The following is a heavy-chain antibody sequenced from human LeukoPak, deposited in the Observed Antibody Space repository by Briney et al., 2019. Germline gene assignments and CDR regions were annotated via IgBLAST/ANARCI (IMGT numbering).Heavy chain of an antibody. J-gene: IGHJ4*02. CDR2: IYPGTADI. V-gene: IGHV5-51*01. Sequence: GESLKISCKGSGYSFASYWIAWVRQMPGKGLEWMGVIYPGTADITYSPSFQGQVTISADKSISTVSLQWSSLKASDTAMYYCARQSRDGSKTRGYYFDYWGQGALVTVSS. D-gene: IGHD3-10*01. CDR1: GYSFASYW. CDR3: ARQSRDGSKTRGYYFDY.